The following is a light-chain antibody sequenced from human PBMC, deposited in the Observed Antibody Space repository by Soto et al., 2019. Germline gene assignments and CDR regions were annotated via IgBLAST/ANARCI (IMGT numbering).Light chain of an antibody. Sequence: EIVLTQSPATLSLSPGERATLSCRASQSVSSYLAWYQQKPGQAPRLLIYDASNRATGIPARFSGSGSGTDFTLTISSLEPDDFAVYYCQQRINWPPLYTFGQGTKLEIK. CDR1: QSVSSY. CDR3: QQRINWPPLYT. J-gene: IGKJ2*01. V-gene: IGKV3-11*01. CDR2: DAS.